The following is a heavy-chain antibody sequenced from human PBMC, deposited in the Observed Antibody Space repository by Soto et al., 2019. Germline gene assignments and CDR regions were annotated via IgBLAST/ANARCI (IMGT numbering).Heavy chain of an antibody. CDR3: ASKGAWWELLSDAFDI. CDR2: IKQDGSEK. V-gene: IGHV3-7*01. J-gene: IGHJ3*02. D-gene: IGHD1-26*01. CDR1: GFTFSSYW. Sequence: EVQLVESGGGLVQPGGSLRLSCAASGFTFSSYWMSWVRQAPGKGLEWVANIKQDGSEKYYVDSVKGRFTISRDNAQNSLYLQMNSLRAEDTAVYYCASKGAWWELLSDAFDIWGQGTMVTVSS.